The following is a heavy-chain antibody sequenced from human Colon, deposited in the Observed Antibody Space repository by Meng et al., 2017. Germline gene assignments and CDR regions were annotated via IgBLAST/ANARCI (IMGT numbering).Heavy chain of an antibody. CDR2: IYYTGST. CDR3: AKYDRPPYCFEY. D-gene: IGHD2-15*01. J-gene: IGHJ4*02. CDR1: GGSISGNY. V-gene: IGHV4-59*01. Sequence: VQRQESGPGLVKPSETLSLTCTFSGGSISGNYWSWIRQSPGRGLEWIAYIYYTGSTNYNPSFKSRATISVDTSKNQFSLNLASVTAADTAVYYCAKYDRPPYCFEYWGQGTLVTVSS.